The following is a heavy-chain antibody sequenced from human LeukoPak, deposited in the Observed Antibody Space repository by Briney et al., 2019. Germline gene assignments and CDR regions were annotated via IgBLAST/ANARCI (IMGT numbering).Heavy chain of an antibody. CDR1: GYTFTAYY. CDR2: IRPGDNRM. CDR3: VREKSGGTYDY. D-gene: IGHD3-16*01. Sequence: ASVKVSCKASGYTFTAYYIQWVRQAPGQGPEWMGTIRPGDNRMSYEQKFQGRVTMTRDMSTTTGFMELSSLRSEDTAVYYCVREKSGGTYDYWGQGTLVTVSS. J-gene: IGHJ4*02. V-gene: IGHV1-46*01.